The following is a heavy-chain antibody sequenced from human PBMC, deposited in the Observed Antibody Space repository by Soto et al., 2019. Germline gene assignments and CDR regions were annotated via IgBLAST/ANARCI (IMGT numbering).Heavy chain of an antibody. V-gene: IGHV1-18*01. CDR2: ISAYNGNT. J-gene: IGHJ6*03. CDR3: AREGWLHDYSKREIYYYYMDV. CDR1: GYTFTSYG. D-gene: IGHD4-4*01. Sequence: GASVKVSCKASGYTFTSYGMSWVRQAPGQGLEWMGWISAYNGNTNYAQKLQGRVTMTTDTSTSTAYMELRSLRSDDTAVYYCAREGWLHDYSKREIYYYYMDVWGKGTTVTVSS.